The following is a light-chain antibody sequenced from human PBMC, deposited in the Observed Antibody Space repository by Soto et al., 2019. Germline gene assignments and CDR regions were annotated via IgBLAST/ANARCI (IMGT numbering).Light chain of an antibody. J-gene: IGKJ1*01. V-gene: IGKV3-20*01. Sequence: IVFTQSPSTLSLSPGERATLSCRASQSVSSYLAWYQQKPGQAPRLLIYDASSRATGIPDRFSGSGSGTDFTLTISRPEPEDFAVYYCQQYGSSQTFGQGTKVDIK. CDR3: QQYGSSQT. CDR2: DAS. CDR1: QSVSSY.